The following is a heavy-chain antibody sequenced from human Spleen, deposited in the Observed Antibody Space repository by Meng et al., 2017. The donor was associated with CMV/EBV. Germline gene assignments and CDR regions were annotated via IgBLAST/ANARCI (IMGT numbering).Heavy chain of an antibody. J-gene: IGHJ4*02. CDR1: SISSSSYY. V-gene: IGHV4-39*01. CDR2: IYYSGST. CDR3: ARRSPGFVVYADDYYFDY. D-gene: IGHD2-8*02. Sequence: SISSSSYYWGWIRQPPGKGLEWIGSIYYSGSTYYNPSLKSRVTISVDTSKNQFSLKLSSVTAADTAVYYCARRSPGFVVYADDYYFDYWGQGTLVTVSS.